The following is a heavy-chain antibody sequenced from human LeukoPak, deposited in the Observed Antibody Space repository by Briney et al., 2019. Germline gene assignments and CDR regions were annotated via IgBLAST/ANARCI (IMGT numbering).Heavy chain of an antibody. CDR3: ALLAVASDFDY. V-gene: IGHV3-48*03. J-gene: IGHJ4*02. CDR1: GFMFSSFE. Sequence: PGGSLRLPCAASGFMFSSFEMYWVRQAPGKGLEWVSYISSGASTMYYADSVKGRFTISRDNARNSLFLQMNSLRAEDTAVYYCALLAVASDFDYWGQGTLVTVSS. CDR2: ISSGASTM. D-gene: IGHD6-19*01.